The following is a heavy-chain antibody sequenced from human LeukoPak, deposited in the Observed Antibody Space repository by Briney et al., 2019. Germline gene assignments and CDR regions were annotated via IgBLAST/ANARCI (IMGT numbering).Heavy chain of an antibody. CDR2: INPNSGGT. V-gene: IGHV1-2*02. D-gene: IGHD5-18*01. CDR1: GYTFTGYY. J-gene: IGHJ6*03. Sequence: GASVKVSCKASGYTFTGYYMHWVRQAPGQGLEWMRWINPNSGGTNYAQKFQGRVTMTRDTSISTAYMELSRLRSDDTAVYYCARARGYSYGYVPYYYYMDVWGKGTTVTISS. CDR3: ARARGYSYGYVPYYYYMDV.